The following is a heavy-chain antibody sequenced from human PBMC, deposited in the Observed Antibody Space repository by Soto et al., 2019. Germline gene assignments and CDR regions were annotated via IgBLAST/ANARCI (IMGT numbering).Heavy chain of an antibody. CDR3: AKLAGRAAARYNLYDP. D-gene: IGHD6-13*01. J-gene: IGHJ5*02. CDR1: GVTFSSYA. V-gene: IGHV3-23*01. CDR2: ISGSGGST. Sequence: GGSLRLSCAASGVTFSSYAMSWVRQAPGKGLEWVSAISGSGGSTYYADSVKGRFTISRDNSKNTLYLQMNSLRAEDTAVYYCAKLAGRAAARYNLYDPWGQGTLVIVSS.